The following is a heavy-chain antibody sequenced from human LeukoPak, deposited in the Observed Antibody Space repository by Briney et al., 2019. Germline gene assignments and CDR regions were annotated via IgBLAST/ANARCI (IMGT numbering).Heavy chain of an antibody. CDR2: IYYSGST. V-gene: IGHV4-39*07. Sequence: PSETLSLTCTVSGGSISSSSYYWGWIRQPPGKGLEWLGSIYYSGSTYYNPSLKSRVTISVDTSKNQFSLKLSSVTAADTAVYYCASEVVVVAAMDYYYYGMDVWGQGTTVTVSS. CDR1: GGSISSSSYY. D-gene: IGHD2-15*01. CDR3: ASEVVVVAAMDYYYYGMDV. J-gene: IGHJ6*02.